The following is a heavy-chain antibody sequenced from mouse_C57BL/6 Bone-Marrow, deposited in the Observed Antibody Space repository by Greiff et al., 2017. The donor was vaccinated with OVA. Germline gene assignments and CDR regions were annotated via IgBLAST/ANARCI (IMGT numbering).Heavy chain of an antibody. CDR2: IYPGDGDT. CDR3: ARLNYYGNSWYFDV. Sequence: VKLVESGAELVKPGASVKISCKASGYAFSSYWMNWVKQRPGKGLEWIGQIYPGDGDTNYNGKFKGKATLTADKSSSTAYMQLSSLTSEDSAVYFCARLNYYGNSWYFDVWGTGTTVTVSS. V-gene: IGHV1-80*01. CDR1: GYAFSSYW. D-gene: IGHD2-1*01. J-gene: IGHJ1*03.